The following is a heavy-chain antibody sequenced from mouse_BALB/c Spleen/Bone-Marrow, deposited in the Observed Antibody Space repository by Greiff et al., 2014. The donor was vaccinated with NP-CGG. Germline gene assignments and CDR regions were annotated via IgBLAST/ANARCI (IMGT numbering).Heavy chain of an antibody. CDR3: SRKGRRYDYYYAMDY. D-gene: IGHD2-14*01. Sequence: QVHVKQSGPGLVQPSQNLSITCTVSGFSLSSYGVHWVRQSPGKGLEWLGVIWSGGSTDYNADFISRLSINKDNSKSQVFFKMNRLQADDTAIYYCSRKGRRYDYYYAMDYWGQGTSITVSS. J-gene: IGHJ4*01. CDR2: IWSGGST. V-gene: IGHV2-2*01. CDR1: GFSLSSYG.